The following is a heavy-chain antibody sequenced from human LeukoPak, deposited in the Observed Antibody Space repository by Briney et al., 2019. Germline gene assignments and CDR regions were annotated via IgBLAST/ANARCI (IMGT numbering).Heavy chain of an antibody. CDR1: GFPFDRYW. J-gene: IGHJ4*02. CDR3: ARQPIYEAYFDF. D-gene: IGHD3-16*01. V-gene: IGHV3-7*01. Sequence: GGSLRLSCVASGFPFDRYWMSWVRQAPGKGLEWVADIKHDGSEKNFVDSVKGRFTISRDNAENSLFLQMNSLRADDTAVYFCARQPIYEAYFDFWGQGTLVTVSS. CDR2: IKHDGSEK.